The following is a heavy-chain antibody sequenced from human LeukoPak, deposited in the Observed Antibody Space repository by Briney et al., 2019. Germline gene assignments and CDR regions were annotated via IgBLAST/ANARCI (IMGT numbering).Heavy chain of an antibody. V-gene: IGHV3-23*01. CDR1: GFTFSTYG. Sequence: QPGGSLRLSCAASGFTFSTYGMNWVRQAPGKGLEWVSVISGSGSTYYADSVKGRFTISRDSSKNTLYLQMNSLRAEDTAVYYCAKDLTYGEYAGGDAFDIWGQGTMVTVSS. D-gene: IGHD4-17*01. CDR3: AKDLTYGEYAGGDAFDI. CDR2: ISGSGST. J-gene: IGHJ3*02.